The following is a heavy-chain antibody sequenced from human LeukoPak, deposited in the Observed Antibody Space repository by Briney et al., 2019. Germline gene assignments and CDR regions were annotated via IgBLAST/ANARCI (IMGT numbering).Heavy chain of an antibody. CDR2: IIPILGIA. V-gene: IGHV1-69*04. J-gene: IGHJ3*02. CDR3: ARGPRPGRHPYDAFDI. CDR1: GGTFSSYA. Sequence: GASVKVSCKASGGTFSSYAISWVRQAPGQGLEWMGRIIPILGIANYAQKFQGRVTITADKSTSTAYMELSSLRSEDTAVYYCARGPRPGRHPYDAFDIWGQGTMVTVSS.